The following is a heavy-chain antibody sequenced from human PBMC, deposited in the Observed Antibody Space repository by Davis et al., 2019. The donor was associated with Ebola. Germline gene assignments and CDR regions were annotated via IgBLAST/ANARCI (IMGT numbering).Heavy chain of an antibody. CDR3: ARSGYSYCSDY. J-gene: IGHJ4*02. V-gene: IGHV4-59*08. CDR2: IYYSGST. D-gene: IGHD5-18*01. CDR1: GGSISSYY. Sequence: MPGGSLRPSGAVYGGSISSYYWSWIRQPPGKGLEWIGYIYYSGSTNYNPSLKSRVTISVDTSKNQFSLKLSSVTAADTAVYYCARSGYSYCSDYWGQGTLVTVSS.